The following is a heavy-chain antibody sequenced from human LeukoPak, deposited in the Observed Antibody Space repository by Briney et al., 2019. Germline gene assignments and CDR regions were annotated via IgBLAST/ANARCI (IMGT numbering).Heavy chain of an antibody. D-gene: IGHD6-13*01. J-gene: IGHJ6*02. CDR1: GYTFTSYG. CDR3: ARHSSSWYDYYYYGMDV. V-gene: IGHV1-18*01. Sequence: GASVKVSYKASGYTFTSYGISWVRQAPGQGLEWMGWISAYNGNTNYAQKLQGRVTMTTDTSTSTAYMELRSLRSDDTAVYYCARHSSSWYDYYYYGMDVWGQGTTVTVSS. CDR2: ISAYNGNT.